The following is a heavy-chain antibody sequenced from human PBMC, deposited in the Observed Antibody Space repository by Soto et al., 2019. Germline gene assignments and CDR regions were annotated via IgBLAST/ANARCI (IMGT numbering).Heavy chain of an antibody. D-gene: IGHD3-22*01. Sequence: SETLSLTCTVAGGSISSYYWSWIRQPPGKGLEWIGYIYYSGSTNYNPSLKSRVTISVDTSKNQFSLKLSSVTAADTAVYYCARVVMNWFDPWGQGTLVTVSS. CDR2: IYYSGST. CDR3: ARVVMNWFDP. V-gene: IGHV4-59*01. CDR1: GGSISSYY. J-gene: IGHJ5*02.